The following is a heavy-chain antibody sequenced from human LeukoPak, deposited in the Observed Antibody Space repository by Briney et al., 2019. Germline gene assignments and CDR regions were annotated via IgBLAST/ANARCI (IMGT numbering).Heavy chain of an antibody. J-gene: IGHJ4*02. CDR1: GYTFTSYG. Sequence: ASVKVSCKASGYTFTSYGISWVRQAPGQGLEWMGWISGYNGNTKYAQQVQGRVTMTTDTSASTAYMELSSLRSEDTAVYYCANPRYDSSGYYYVDWGQGTLVTVSS. D-gene: IGHD3-22*01. CDR2: ISGYNGNT. V-gene: IGHV1-18*01. CDR3: ANPRYDSSGYYYVD.